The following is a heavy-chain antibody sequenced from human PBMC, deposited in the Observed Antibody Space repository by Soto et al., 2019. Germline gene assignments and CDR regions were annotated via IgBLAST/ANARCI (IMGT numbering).Heavy chain of an antibody. J-gene: IGHJ6*02. V-gene: IGHV3-48*02. CDR1: GFTFSSYS. CDR3: ASLILGYCSSTSCYAYYYYGMDV. CDR2: ISSSSSTI. D-gene: IGHD2-2*01. Sequence: GGSLRLSCAASGFTFSSYSMNWVRQAPGKWLEWVSYISSSSSTIYYADSVKGRFTISRDNAKNSLYLQMNSLRDEDTAVYYCASLILGYCSSTSCYAYYYYGMDVWGQGXTVTV.